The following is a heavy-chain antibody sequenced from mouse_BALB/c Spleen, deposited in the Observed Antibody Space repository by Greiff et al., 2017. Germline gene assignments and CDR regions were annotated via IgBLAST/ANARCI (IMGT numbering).Heavy chain of an antibody. V-gene: IGHV1-14*01. CDR1: GYTFTSYV. J-gene: IGHJ3*01. Sequence: EVQLQESGPELVKPGASVKMSCKASGYTFTSYVMHWVKQKPGQGLEWIGYINPYNDGTKYNEKFKGKATLTSDKSSSTAYMELSSLTSEDSAVYYCAREDYYGNYFERFAYWGQGTLVTVSA. CDR3: AREDYYGNYFERFAY. D-gene: IGHD2-1*01. CDR2: INPYNDGT.